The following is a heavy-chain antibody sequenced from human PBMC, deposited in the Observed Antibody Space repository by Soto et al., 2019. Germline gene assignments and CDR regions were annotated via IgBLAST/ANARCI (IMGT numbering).Heavy chain of an antibody. CDR1: GFTFDDYA. V-gene: IGHV3-9*01. D-gene: IGHD1-26*01. CDR3: AKDILSGSYQTGAYGMDF. Sequence: PGGSLRLSCAASGFTFDDYAMHWVRQAPGKGLEWVSGISWNSGSIGYADSVKGRFTISRDNAKNSLYLQMNSLRAEDTALYYCAKDILSGSYQTGAYGMDFSGQGTMVTVSS. J-gene: IGHJ6*02. CDR2: ISWNSGSI.